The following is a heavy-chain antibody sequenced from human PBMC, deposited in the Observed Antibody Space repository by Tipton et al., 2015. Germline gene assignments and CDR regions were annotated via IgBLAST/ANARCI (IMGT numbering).Heavy chain of an antibody. CDR2: IYYSGST. V-gene: IGHV4-59*01. J-gene: IGHJ3*01. CDR3: ARHSGWPENAFDV. Sequence: TLSLTCTVSGGSISSFYWSWIRQPPGKGLEWIGYIYYSGSTNYNPSLKSRVTISVDTSKNQFSLKLRSVTAADTAVYYCARHSGWPENAFDVWGQGTRVIVSS. D-gene: IGHD6-19*01. CDR1: GGSISSFY.